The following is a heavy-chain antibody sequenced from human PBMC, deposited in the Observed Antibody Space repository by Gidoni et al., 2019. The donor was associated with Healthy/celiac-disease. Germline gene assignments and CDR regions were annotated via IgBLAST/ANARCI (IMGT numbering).Heavy chain of an antibody. J-gene: IGHJ4*02. V-gene: IGHV1-69*01. CDR3: ASDLPADDTIFGVVPFDY. D-gene: IGHD3-3*01. CDR2: IIPIFGTA. Sequence: QGQLVQSGAEVKKPGSSLQVSCKASGVTFISSAISWVLQAPGQGLEWMGGIIPIFGTANYAQKLQGRVTITADESTSTDYMEMSSLRSEDTAVYYCASDLPADDTIFGVVPFDYWGQGTLVTVSS. CDR1: GVTFISSA.